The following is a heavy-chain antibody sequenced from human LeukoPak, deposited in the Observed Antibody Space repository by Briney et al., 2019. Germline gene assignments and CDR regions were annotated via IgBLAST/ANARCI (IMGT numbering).Heavy chain of an antibody. CDR1: GGSISSGDYY. CDR2: IYYGGST. Sequence: SETPSLTCTVSGGSISSGDYYWSWIRQPPGKGLEWIGYIYYGGSTYYNPSLKSRVTISVDTSKNQFSLKLSSVTAADTAVYYCARCPFSGYYPFDYWGQGTLVTVSS. V-gene: IGHV4-30-4*08. D-gene: IGHD3-22*01. J-gene: IGHJ4*02. CDR3: ARCPFSGYYPFDY.